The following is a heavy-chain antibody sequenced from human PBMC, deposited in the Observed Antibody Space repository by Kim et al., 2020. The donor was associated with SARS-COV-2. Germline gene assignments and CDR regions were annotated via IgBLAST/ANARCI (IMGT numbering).Heavy chain of an antibody. CDR2: T. Sequence: TNTAHTLKSRFHIPRDKSKKPPYLQMNSVRAEDTAVYYCARDFGSGAFDIWGQGTMVTVS. J-gene: IGHJ3*02. V-gene: IGHV3-11*06. D-gene: IGHD2-15*01. CDR3: ARDFGSGAFDI.